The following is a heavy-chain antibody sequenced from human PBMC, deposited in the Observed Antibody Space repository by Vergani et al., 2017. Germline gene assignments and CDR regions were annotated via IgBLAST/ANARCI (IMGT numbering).Heavy chain of an antibody. Sequence: EVQLVQSGAEVKKPGESLRISCKGSGYSFTSYWISWVRQMPGKGLEWMGRIDPSDSYTNYSPSFQGHVTISADKSISTAYLQWSTLKASDTAMDYCASGLVAGTRNYYYGMDVWGQGTTVTVSS. CDR3: ASGLVAGTRNYYYGMDV. CDR2: IDPSDSYT. D-gene: IGHD6-19*01. J-gene: IGHJ6*02. V-gene: IGHV5-10-1*03. CDR1: GYSFTSYW.